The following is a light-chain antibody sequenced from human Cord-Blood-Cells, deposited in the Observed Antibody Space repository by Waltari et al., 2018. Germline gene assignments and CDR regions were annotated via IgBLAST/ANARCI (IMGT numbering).Light chain of an antibody. CDR1: NIGSKS. CDR3: QVWDSSSDHVV. V-gene: IGLV3-21*04. Sequence: SYVLTQPPSVSVAPGKTARITCGGNNIGSKSVHWYQQKPGQPHVLVIYYDSARPSGFPERFSGSNSGNTATLTISRVEGGDEADYYCQVWDSSSDHVVFGGGTKLTVL. CDR2: YDS. J-gene: IGLJ2*01.